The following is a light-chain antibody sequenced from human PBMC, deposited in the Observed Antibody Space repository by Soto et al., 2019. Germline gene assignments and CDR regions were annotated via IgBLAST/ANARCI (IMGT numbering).Light chain of an antibody. V-gene: IGKV3-20*01. CDR2: GAS. CDR1: QSGSSNN. Sequence: EIVLTQSPGTLSLSPGKRATLSCRASQSGSSNNLAWYQQRPGQAPRVVIYGASTRATGIPERFSGSGSGTDFTLTISRLEPEDFAVYYCQHYGRSPFTFGPGTKVDIK. J-gene: IGKJ3*01. CDR3: QHYGRSPFT.